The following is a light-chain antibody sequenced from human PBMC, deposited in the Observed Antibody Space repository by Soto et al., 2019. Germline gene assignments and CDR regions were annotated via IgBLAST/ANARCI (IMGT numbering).Light chain of an antibody. J-gene: IGKJ1*01. CDR3: KQYHSYWK. Sequence: IQMTHSPSTLSASVLYRFTITFRASQSISSWLAWYQQKPGKAPKLLIYDASSLESGVPQRFSGSGSGTEFTLTISSLQTDDFSTYYCKQYHSYWKFGQGNKGDIK. CDR2: DAS. V-gene: IGKV1-5*01. CDR1: QSISSW.